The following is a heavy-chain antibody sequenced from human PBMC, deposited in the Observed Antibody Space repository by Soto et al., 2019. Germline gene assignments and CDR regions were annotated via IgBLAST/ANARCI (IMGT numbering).Heavy chain of an antibody. J-gene: IGHJ4*02. D-gene: IGHD1-26*01. CDR1: GFTFSSYG. V-gene: IGHV3-23*01. Sequence: EVQVLESGGGLVQPGGSLRLSCAASGFTFSSYGMKWVRQAPGKGLEWVSGIRSDGDTTYNAESVKGRFTVSRDDSKNTVYLQMNSLRAEDTAVYYCAKGKGVGATPDGANCWGQGTLVTVSS. CDR3: AKGKGVGATPDGANC. CDR2: IRSDGDTT.